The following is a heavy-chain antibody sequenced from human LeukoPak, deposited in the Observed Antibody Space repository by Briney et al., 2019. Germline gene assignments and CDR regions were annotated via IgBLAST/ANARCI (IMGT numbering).Heavy chain of an antibody. D-gene: IGHD6-13*01. Sequence: GGSLRLSCAASGFTFSSYSMNWVRQAPGKGLEWVSSISSSSYIYYADSVKGRFTISRDNAKNSLYLQMNSLRAEDTAVYYCARDPLSSSSFDLWGQGTLVTVSS. J-gene: IGHJ4*02. CDR3: ARDPLSSSSFDL. CDR2: ISSSSYI. V-gene: IGHV3-21*01. CDR1: GFTFSSYS.